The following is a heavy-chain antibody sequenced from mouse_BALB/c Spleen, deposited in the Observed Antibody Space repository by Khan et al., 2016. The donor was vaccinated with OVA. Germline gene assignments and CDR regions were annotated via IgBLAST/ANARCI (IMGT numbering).Heavy chain of an antibody. V-gene: IGHV1-4*01. CDR2: INPRSDYT. Sequence: VQLQESGAELARPGASVKMSCKASGYTFTSHTMHWVKQRPGQGLERIGYINPRSDYTQYNQKFNDKATLTADISSSTAYMQLSSLTSEDSAVYYCARRTTEYALDDWGQGTSVTVSS. J-gene: IGHJ4*01. D-gene: IGHD2-14*01. CDR3: ARRTTEYALDD. CDR1: GYTFTSHT.